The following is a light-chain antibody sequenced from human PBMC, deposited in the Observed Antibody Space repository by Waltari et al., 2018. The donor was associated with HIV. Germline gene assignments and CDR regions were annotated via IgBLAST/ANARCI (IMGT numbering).Light chain of an antibody. CDR3: SSYAGSSTWV. Sequence: QSALTQPPSASGSPGQSVTISCTGISSDAGDDNYVSWYQQSPGKAPKLIIYEVSQRPSAVPDLFSGSKSGNTASLTVSGLEADDDADYYCSSYAGSSTWVFGGGTKLTVL. CDR1: SSDAGDDNY. J-gene: IGLJ3*02. CDR2: EVS. V-gene: IGLV2-8*01.